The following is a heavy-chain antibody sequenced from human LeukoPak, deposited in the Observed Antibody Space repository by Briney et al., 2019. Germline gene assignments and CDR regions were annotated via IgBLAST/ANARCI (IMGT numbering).Heavy chain of an antibody. J-gene: IGHJ4*02. D-gene: IGHD2-2*01. Sequence: GASVKVSCKASGYTFTSYDINRVRQATGQGLEWMGWMNPNSGNTGYAQKFQGRVTITRNTSISTAYMELSSLRSEDTAVYYCARALRYCSSTSCLYYFDYWGQGTLVTVS. CDR2: MNPNSGNT. CDR3: ARALRYCSSTSCLYYFDY. CDR1: GYTFTSYD. V-gene: IGHV1-8*03.